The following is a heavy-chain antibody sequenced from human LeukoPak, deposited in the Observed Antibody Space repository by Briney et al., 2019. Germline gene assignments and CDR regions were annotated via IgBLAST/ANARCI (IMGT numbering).Heavy chain of an antibody. Sequence: ASVKVSCKASGYTFTSYYMHWVRQAPGQGLEWMGLINPSGSSTSYAQKFQGRLSLTRDMSASTDYMELSSLRSEDTAVYSCAGDRDYYDSSGYYFAWGDHAFDIWGQGTMVTVSS. D-gene: IGHD3-22*01. CDR3: AGDRDYYDSSGYYFAWGDHAFDI. CDR1: GYTFTSYY. CDR2: INPSGSST. J-gene: IGHJ3*02. V-gene: IGHV1-46*01.